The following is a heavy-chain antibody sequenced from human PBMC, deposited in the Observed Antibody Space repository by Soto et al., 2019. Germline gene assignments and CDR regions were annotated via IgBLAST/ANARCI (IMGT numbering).Heavy chain of an antibody. D-gene: IGHD6-6*01. Sequence: PGGSLRLSCVASGFTFSSYAMSWVRQAPGKGLEWVSIISGSGGSTYYADSVKGRSTISRDNSKNTLYLQMNSLRAEDTAVYYCAKHWFVSLEAQNWFDPWGQGTLVTVSS. CDR1: GFTFSSYA. CDR3: AKHWFVSLEAQNWFDP. CDR2: ISGSGGST. J-gene: IGHJ5*02. V-gene: IGHV3-23*01.